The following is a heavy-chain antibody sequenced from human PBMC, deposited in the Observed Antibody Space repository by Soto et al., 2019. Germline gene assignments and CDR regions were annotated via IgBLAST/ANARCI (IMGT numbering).Heavy chain of an antibody. V-gene: IGHV3-48*01. CDR2: ISSSSSTI. CDR1: GFTFSVYA. CDR3: STDGSGSYYWDPTFDY. J-gene: IGHJ4*02. Sequence: PGGSLRLSCAASGFTFSVYAMNWVRQAPGKGLEWVSYISSSSSTIFYTDSVKGRFTVSRDNAKNSLYLQMNSLRAEDTAVYYCSTDGSGSYYWDPTFDYWGQGTLVTVSS. D-gene: IGHD3-10*01.